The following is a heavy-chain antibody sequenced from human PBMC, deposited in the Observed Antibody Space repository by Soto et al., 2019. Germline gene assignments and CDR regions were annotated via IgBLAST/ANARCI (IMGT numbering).Heavy chain of an antibody. J-gene: IGHJ5*02. Sequence: LRLSCAASGFIFRDWFISWIRQAPGKGLESIGYLYYSGSTYYNPSLKSRVTISVDTSKNQFSLKLSSVTDADTAVYYCARPYSGYDKNWFDPWGQGTLVTVSS. CDR3: ARPYSGYDKNWFDP. D-gene: IGHD5-12*01. CDR1: GFIFRDWF. V-gene: IGHV4-59*04. CDR2: LYYSGST.